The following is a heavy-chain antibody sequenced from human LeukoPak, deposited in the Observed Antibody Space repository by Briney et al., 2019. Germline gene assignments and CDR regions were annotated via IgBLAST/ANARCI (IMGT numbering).Heavy chain of an antibody. V-gene: IGHV3-30*02. CDR1: GFTFSSYG. D-gene: IGHD1-1*01. CDR2: IRYDGSNK. CDR3: ARDRFDWNDDAFDI. J-gene: IGHJ3*02. Sequence: GGSLRLSCAASGFTFSSYGMHWVRQAPGKGLEWVAFIRYDGSNKYYADSVKGRFTISRDNSKNTLYLQMNSLRAEDTAVYYCARDRFDWNDDAFDIWGQGTMVTVSS.